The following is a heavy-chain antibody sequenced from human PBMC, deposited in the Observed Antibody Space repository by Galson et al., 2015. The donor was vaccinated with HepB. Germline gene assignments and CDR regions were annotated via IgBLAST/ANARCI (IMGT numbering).Heavy chain of an antibody. Sequence: SLRLSCAASGFTFRTSWMHWGRQAPGKGLVWISWINRDGSATSYADSVKGRFTISRDNAKNTLYLQMNYLRAEDTAVYYCARDVSYSQEFWGRGTLVTVSS. CDR1: GFTFRTSW. J-gene: IGHJ4*02. CDR3: ARDVSYSQEF. V-gene: IGHV3-74*01. CDR2: INRDGSAT. D-gene: IGHD1-26*01.